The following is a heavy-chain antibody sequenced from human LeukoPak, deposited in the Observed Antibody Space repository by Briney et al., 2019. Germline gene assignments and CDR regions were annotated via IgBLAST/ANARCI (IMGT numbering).Heavy chain of an antibody. V-gene: IGHV1-58*01. CDR2: IVVVSGNT. J-gene: IGHJ3*01. CDR1: GFTFTSSA. D-gene: IGHD3-22*01. Sequence: GASVKVSCKASGFTFTSSAVQWVRQARGQRLEWIGWIVVVSGNTNYAQKLQERVTITRDMSTSLVYMELSSLRSEDTAVYYCAAEAAYYYDSRDAFDVWGQGTMVTVSS. CDR3: AAEAAYYYDSRDAFDV.